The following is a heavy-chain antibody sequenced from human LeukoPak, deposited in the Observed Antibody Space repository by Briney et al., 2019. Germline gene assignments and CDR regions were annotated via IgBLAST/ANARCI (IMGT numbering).Heavy chain of an antibody. Sequence: GASVKVSCKASGYTFTGYYMHWVRQAPGQGLEWMGWINPNSGGTNYAQKFQGRVTMTRDTSISTAYMELSRLRSDDTAVYYCARDLPVVVVAATPQIDPDYPDYWGQGTLVTVSS. CDR2: INPNSGGT. J-gene: IGHJ4*02. CDR1: GYTFTGYY. V-gene: IGHV1-2*02. CDR3: ARDLPVVVVAATPQIDPDYPDY. D-gene: IGHD2-15*01.